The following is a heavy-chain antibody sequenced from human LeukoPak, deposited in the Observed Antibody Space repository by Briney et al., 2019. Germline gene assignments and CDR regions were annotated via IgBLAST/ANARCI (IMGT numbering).Heavy chain of an antibody. CDR3: ARGSFGNGFDY. CDR1: GFSFSSYG. J-gene: IGHJ4*02. D-gene: IGHD3-3*01. CDR2: IWYDGSKK. V-gene: IGHV3-33*01. Sequence: GRSLRLSCAASGFSFSSYGMHWVRQAPGKGLEWVAVIWYDGSKKYYADSVKGRFIISRDNSRNTLYLQMNSLRADDTAVYYCARGSFGNGFDYWGQGTLVTVSS.